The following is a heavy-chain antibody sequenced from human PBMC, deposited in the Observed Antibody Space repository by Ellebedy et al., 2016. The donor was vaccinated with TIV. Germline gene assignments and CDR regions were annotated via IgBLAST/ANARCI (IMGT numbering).Heavy chain of an antibody. CDR3: ARDRDSSSWYFRGYYYYGMDV. V-gene: IGHV1-69*04. CDR1: GGTFSSYA. CDR2: IIPILGIA. J-gene: IGHJ6*02. D-gene: IGHD6-13*01. Sequence: AASVKVSCKASGGTFSSYAISWVRQAPGQGLEWMGRIIPILGIANYAQKFQGSVTITADKSTSTSYMELSSLRSEDTAVYYCARDRDSSSWYFRGYYYYGMDVWGQGTTVTVSS.